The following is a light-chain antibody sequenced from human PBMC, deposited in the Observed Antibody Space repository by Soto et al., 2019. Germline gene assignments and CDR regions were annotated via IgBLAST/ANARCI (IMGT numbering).Light chain of an antibody. CDR2: EVS. Sequence: QSALTQPASVSGSPGQSITISCTGTNIDVGNYNYVSWYQQHPGKAPKFIIYEVSNRPSGVSNRFSGSKSGNTASLTISGLQAEDEADYYCSSYTNSNTWIFGGGTKVTVL. V-gene: IGLV2-14*01. CDR3: SSYTNSNTWI. CDR1: NIDVGNYNY. J-gene: IGLJ2*01.